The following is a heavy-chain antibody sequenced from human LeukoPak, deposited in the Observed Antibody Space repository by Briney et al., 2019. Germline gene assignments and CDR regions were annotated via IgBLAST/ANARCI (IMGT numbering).Heavy chain of an antibody. D-gene: IGHD2-2*01. J-gene: IGHJ4*02. CDR3: ARPGYCSTTSCSAIDY. V-gene: IGHV5-51*01. Sequence: TGESLKISCKGSGYIFSTYWIGWVRQMPGKGLEWMGIIYPGDSDTRYSPSFQGQVTISADKSTSTAFLHWSSLKASDTAMYYCARPGYCSTTSCSAIDYWGQGTLVTVSS. CDR2: IYPGDSDT. CDR1: GYIFSTYW.